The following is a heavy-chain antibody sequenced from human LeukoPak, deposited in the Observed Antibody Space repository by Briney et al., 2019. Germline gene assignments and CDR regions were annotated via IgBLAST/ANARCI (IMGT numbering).Heavy chain of an antibody. Sequence: ASVKVSCKASGGTFSSYVISWVRQATGQWLEWMGGIIPIFGTANYAQKFQGRVTITADESTSTAYMELSSLRSEDTAVYYCASRLERYCSGGSCYPEDYWGQGTLVTVSS. V-gene: IGHV1-69*13. CDR3: ASRLERYCSGGSCYPEDY. D-gene: IGHD2-15*01. CDR1: GGTFSSYV. CDR2: IIPIFGTA. J-gene: IGHJ4*02.